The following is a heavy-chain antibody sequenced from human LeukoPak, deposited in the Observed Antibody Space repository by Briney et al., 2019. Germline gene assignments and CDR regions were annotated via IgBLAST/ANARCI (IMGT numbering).Heavy chain of an antibody. CDR3: ARYYYGSDAFDI. CDR1: GFTVSSNY. CDR2: IYSGGST. J-gene: IGHJ3*02. V-gene: IGHV3-66*01. D-gene: IGHD3-10*01. Sequence: GGSLRLSCAASGFTVSSNYMSWVRQAPGKGLEWASVIYSGGSTYYADSVKGRFTISRDNSKNTLYLQMNSLRAEDTAVYYCARYYYGSDAFDIWGQGTMVTVSS.